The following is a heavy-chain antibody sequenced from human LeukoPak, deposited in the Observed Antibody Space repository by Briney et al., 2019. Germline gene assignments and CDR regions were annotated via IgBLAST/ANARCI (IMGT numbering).Heavy chain of an antibody. J-gene: IGHJ5*02. Sequence: SQTLSLTCAVSGGSIASGGYSWNWIRQSPGKGLEWIGCIYDRGPAYYNPSLKSRFTISVDRPKNQFFLNVTSLTAADTAVYYCARSRQASGLLSSWGQGTPVVVSS. CDR2: IYDRGPA. CDR1: GGSIASGGYS. CDR3: ARSRQASGLLSS. D-gene: IGHD3-10*01. V-gene: IGHV4-30-2*06.